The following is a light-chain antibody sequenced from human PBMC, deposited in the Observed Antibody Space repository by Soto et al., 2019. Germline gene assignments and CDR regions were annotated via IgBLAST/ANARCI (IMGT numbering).Light chain of an antibody. CDR2: GAS. J-gene: IGKJ1*01. Sequence: EIVFTQSPATLSLSPGERATLSCRTSQSVSSNYLAWYQQKPGQAPRLLIYGASSRATGIPDRFSGSGSGTDFTLTISILEPEDFAVYYCQQYGSAPPWTFGQGTKVDIK. V-gene: IGKV3-20*01. CDR1: QSVSSNY. CDR3: QQYGSAPPWT.